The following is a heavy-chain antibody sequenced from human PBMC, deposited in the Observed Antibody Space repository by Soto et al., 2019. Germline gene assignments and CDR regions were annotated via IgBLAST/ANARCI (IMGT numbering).Heavy chain of an antibody. CDR2: ISSSGSTI. CDR3: ARDPGYCSGGSCYPGAFDI. CDR1: GFTFSSYE. J-gene: IGHJ3*02. V-gene: IGHV3-48*03. Sequence: EVQLVESGGGSVQPGGSLRLSCAASGFTFSSYEMNWVRQAPGKGLEWVSYISSSGSTIYYADSVKGGFTIARDNAKNSLYLQMNSLRAEDTAVYYCARDPGYCSGGSCYPGAFDIWGQGTMVTVSS. D-gene: IGHD2-15*01.